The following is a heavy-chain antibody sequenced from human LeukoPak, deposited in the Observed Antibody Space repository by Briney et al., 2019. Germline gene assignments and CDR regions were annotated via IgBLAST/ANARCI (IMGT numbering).Heavy chain of an antibody. D-gene: IGHD3-9*01. CDR2: INHNGEMI. CDR1: GFTFSNYV. V-gene: IGHV3-48*02. Sequence: GGSLRLSCAASGFTFSNYVMSWVRQAPGRGLEWVSYINHNGEMIFYPDFVKGRFTISRDNAKNSLYLQMNSLRDEDTAVYYCARDNDWAFHYWGQGTLVTVSS. CDR3: ARDNDWAFHY. J-gene: IGHJ4*02.